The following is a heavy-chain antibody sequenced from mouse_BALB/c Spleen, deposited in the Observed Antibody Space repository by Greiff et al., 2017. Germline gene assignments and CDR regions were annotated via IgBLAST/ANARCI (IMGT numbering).Heavy chain of an antibody. D-gene: IGHD1-1*01. V-gene: IGHV1S137*01. Sequence: QVQLQQSGAELVRPGVSVKISCKGSGYTFTDYAMHWVKQSHAKSLEWIGVISTYYGDASYNQKFKGKATMTVDKSSSTAYMELARLTSEDSAIYYCARGYYGSSRFDYWGQGTTLTVSS. CDR2: ISTYYGDA. CDR1: GYTFTDYA. CDR3: ARGYYGSSRFDY. J-gene: IGHJ2*01.